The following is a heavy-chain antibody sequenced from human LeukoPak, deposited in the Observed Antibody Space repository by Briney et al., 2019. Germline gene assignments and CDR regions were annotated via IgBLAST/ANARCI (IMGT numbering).Heavy chain of an antibody. CDR1: GFTFSSYG. CDR2: IRYDGSNK. D-gene: IGHD6-19*01. Sequence: GGSLRLSCTASGFTFSSYGMHWVRQAPGKGLEWVAFIRYDGSNKYYADSVKGRFTISRDNSKNTLYLQMNSLRAEDTAVYYCAKDSNSGWYLFDYWGQGTLVTVSS. CDR3: AKDSNSGWYLFDY. V-gene: IGHV3-30*02. J-gene: IGHJ4*02.